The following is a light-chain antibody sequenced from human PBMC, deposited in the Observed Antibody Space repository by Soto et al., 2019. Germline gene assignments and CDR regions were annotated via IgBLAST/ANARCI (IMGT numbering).Light chain of an antibody. CDR2: SNN. J-gene: IGLJ2*01. Sequence: QSVLTKPPSASGTPGQKVTLFCSGNSSNIGSNTVNWYQQLPGSAPKLLIYSNNQRPSGVPDRFSGSKSGTSASLAISGLQSEDETDYYCAAWDDSLNGVVFGGGTKVTVL. CDR1: SSNIGSNT. V-gene: IGLV1-44*01. CDR3: AAWDDSLNGVV.